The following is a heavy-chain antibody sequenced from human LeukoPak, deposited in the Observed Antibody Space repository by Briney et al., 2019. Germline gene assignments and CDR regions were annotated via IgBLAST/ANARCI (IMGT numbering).Heavy chain of an antibody. CDR2: ISYDGSNK. CDR1: GFTFSSYA. Sequence: PGGSLRLSCAASGFTFSSYAMHWVRQAPGKGLEWVAVISYDGSNKYYADSVKGRFTISRDNSKNTLYLQVNSLRAEDTAVYYCAKDPTAGWGYGGNRHYFDYWGQGTLVTVSS. D-gene: IGHD4-23*01. V-gene: IGHV3-30-3*01. J-gene: IGHJ4*02. CDR3: AKDPTAGWGYGGNRHYFDY.